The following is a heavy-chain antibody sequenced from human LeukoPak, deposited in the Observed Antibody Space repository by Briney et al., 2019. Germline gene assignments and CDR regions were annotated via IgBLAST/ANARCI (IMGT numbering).Heavy chain of an antibody. J-gene: IGHJ4*02. D-gene: IGHD5-18*01. CDR2: INSDGYST. CDR3: AQGRLGYSYGAFDH. V-gene: IGHV3-74*01. CDR1: GFTFSSYW. Sequence: GGSLRLSCAASGFTFSSYWMHWVRQDPGKGLVWVSRINSDGYSTSYADSVKGRFTSSRDNSKNTLYLQMHSLRVEDTAVYYCAQGRLGYSYGAFDHWGQGTLVTVSS.